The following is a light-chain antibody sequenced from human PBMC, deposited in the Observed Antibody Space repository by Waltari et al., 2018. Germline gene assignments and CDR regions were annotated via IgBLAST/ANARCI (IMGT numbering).Light chain of an antibody. Sequence: SYVLTQPPSVSVAPGQTASLSCGGDKISSKSAHWYRQKSGQAPLLVVYDDSDRPSGIPARVSGSKSGNTATLTISRVEAGDEADYYCQVWDSSSDHVVFGGGTKLTVL. V-gene: IGLV3-21*02. J-gene: IGLJ2*01. CDR1: KISSKS. CDR3: QVWDSSSDHVV. CDR2: DDS.